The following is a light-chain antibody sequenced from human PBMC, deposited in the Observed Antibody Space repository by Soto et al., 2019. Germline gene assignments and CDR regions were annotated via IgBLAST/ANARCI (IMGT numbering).Light chain of an antibody. Sequence: DIQMAQSPSSLSASVGGRVTITCRASQSITSYLNWYQQKPGKAPNLLIYSAFSLESGVPSRFSGSGSGTDYTLTISSLQPEDFATYFCQQSYSRPRTFGQGTKVDIK. J-gene: IGKJ1*01. CDR2: SAF. V-gene: IGKV1-39*01. CDR3: QQSYSRPRT. CDR1: QSITSY.